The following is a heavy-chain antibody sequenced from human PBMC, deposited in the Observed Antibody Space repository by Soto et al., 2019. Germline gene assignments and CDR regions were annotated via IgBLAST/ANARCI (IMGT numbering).Heavy chain of an antibody. Sequence: DVQLLESGGGSVQPGGSLRLSCAASGFTLTNYGMTWVRQAPGKGLEWVSTIGASTNTYYADSVKGRFTISRDTSKNTLYLQMNTLSAEDTAIYYCAKSSTCLDVWGQGTTVIVSS. J-gene: IGHJ6*01. CDR2: IGASTNT. CDR3: AKSSTCLDV. CDR1: GFTLTNYG. V-gene: IGHV3-23*01.